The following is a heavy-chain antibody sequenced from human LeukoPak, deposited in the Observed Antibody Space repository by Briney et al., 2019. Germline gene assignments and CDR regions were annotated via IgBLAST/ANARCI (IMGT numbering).Heavy chain of an antibody. CDR3: ARTVDSSGWYPYYYYMDV. D-gene: IGHD6-19*01. J-gene: IGHJ6*03. CDR1: GGSISNYY. V-gene: IGHV4-59*01. CDR2: IYYSGST. Sequence: SETLSLTCTVSGGSISNYYWSWIRQPPGKGLEWIGYIYYSGSTNYNPSLKSRVTISVDTSKNQFSLKLRSVTAADTAVYYCARTVDSSGWYPYYYYMDVWGKGTTVTVSS.